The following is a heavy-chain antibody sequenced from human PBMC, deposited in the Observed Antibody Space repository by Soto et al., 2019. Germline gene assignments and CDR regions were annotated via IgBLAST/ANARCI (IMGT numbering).Heavy chain of an antibody. D-gene: IGHD2-8*02. CDR2: IYHSGST. CDR1: GGSISRGGYS. Sequence: QLQLQESGSGLVKPSQTLSLTCAVSGGSISRGGYSWSWIRQPPGKGLEWIGYIYHSGSTYYNPSLKSRVTISVDRSKNQFSLKLSSVTAADTAVYYCARGGSWYYFDYWGQGTLVTVSS. V-gene: IGHV4-30-2*01. J-gene: IGHJ4*02. CDR3: ARGGSWYYFDY.